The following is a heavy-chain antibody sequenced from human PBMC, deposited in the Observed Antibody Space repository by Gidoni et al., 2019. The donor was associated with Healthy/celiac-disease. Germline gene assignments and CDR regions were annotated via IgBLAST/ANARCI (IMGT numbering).Heavy chain of an antibody. D-gene: IGHD3-9*01. CDR2: IYYSGST. CDR1: GGSISSSSYY. CDR3: ARIIALPDPYTGYYFDY. J-gene: IGHJ4*02. V-gene: IGHV4-39*01. Sequence: QLQLQESGPGLVKPSEILSLTCTVSGGSISSSSYYWGWIRQPPGKGLEWIGSIYYSGSTYYNPSLKSRVTISVDTSKNQFSLKLSSVTAADTAVYYCARIIALPDPYTGYYFDYWGQGTLVTVSS.